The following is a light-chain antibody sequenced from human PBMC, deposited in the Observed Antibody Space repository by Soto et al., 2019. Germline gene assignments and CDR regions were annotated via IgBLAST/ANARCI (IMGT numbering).Light chain of an antibody. V-gene: IGKV3-20*01. CDR1: QSVSSSY. J-gene: IGKJ1*01. CDR3: QQDGSSPWT. CDR2: GAS. Sequence: EIVLTQSPGTLSLSPGERATLSCRASQSVSSSYLAWYQQKPGQAPRLLIYGASSRATGIPDRFSGSGSGTDFTLTISRLEPEDFAVYYCQQDGSSPWTFGQGTK.